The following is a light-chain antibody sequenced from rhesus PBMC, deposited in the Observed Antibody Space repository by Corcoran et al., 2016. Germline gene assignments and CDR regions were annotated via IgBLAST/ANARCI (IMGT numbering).Light chain of an antibody. CDR3: MQAIGYPRT. CDR2: GVS. V-gene: IGKV2S20*01. CDR1: QSLSVGEEGKTF. Sequence: VMTQTPLSLPVTPGEPASISCRSSQSLSVGEEGKTFLDWYLQKPGQSPQSLIYGVSKRASGVPDRFSGRGSGNDFTLKITRVEAGDVGIYYGMQAIGYPRTFGQGTKVEIK. J-gene: IGKJ1*01.